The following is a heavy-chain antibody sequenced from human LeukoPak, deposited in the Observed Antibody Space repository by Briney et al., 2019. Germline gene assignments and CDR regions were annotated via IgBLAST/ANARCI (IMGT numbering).Heavy chain of an antibody. J-gene: IGHJ3*02. Sequence: PGGSLRLSCAASGFTFSSYSMNWVRQAPGKGLEWVSSISSSSSYIYYADSVKGRFTISRDNAKNSLYLQMNSLGAEDTALYYCARDHGDYATDAFDIWGQGTMVTVSS. V-gene: IGHV3-21*01. CDR1: GFTFSSYS. D-gene: IGHD4-17*01. CDR2: ISSSSSYI. CDR3: ARDHGDYATDAFDI.